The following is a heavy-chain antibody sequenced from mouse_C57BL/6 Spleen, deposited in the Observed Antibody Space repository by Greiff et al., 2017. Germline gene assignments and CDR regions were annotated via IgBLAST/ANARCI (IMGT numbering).Heavy chain of an antibody. J-gene: IGHJ1*03. CDR2: FYPGSGSI. D-gene: IGHD1-1*01. CDR1: GYPFTEYT. V-gene: IGHV1-62-2*01. CDR3: TRHEEVLTTLVGYFDV. Sequence: QVQLQQSGAELVKPGASVKLSCKASGYPFTEYTIHWVKQRSGQGLEWIGWFYPGSGSINYNEKFKDKDTLTADKSSSTVYMELSRLTSEDAAVYFCTRHEEVLTTLVGYFDVWGTGTTGTVSS.